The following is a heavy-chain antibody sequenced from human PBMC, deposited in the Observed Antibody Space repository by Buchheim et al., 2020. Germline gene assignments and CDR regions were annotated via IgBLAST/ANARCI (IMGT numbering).Heavy chain of an antibody. CDR1: GGSISGYY. V-gene: IGHV4-59*01. CDR3: ARGPTGSYADYIFTY. D-gene: IGHD4-17*01. Sequence: QVQLQESGPGLVKPSETLSLTCTVSGGSISGYYWTWIRQSPGKGLEWIGYIYSNEKTNYNPSLKSRVTISADTSKNQFSLPLTSVTTADTALYYCARGPTGSYADYIFTYWGQGIL. CDR2: IYSNEKT. J-gene: IGHJ4*02.